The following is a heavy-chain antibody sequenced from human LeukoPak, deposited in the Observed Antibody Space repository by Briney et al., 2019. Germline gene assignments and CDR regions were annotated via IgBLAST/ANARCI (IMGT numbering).Heavy chain of an antibody. Sequence: ASVKVSCKASGYTFTSYDINWVRQATGQGLEWMGWMNPNSGNTGCAQKFQGKVTMTRNTSISTAYMELSSLRSEDTAVYYCARGGVEIYGTNYYYGMDVWGQGTTVTVSS. V-gene: IGHV1-8*01. CDR2: MNPNSGNT. J-gene: IGHJ6*02. CDR1: GYTFTSYD. CDR3: ARGGVEIYGTNYYYGMDV. D-gene: IGHD4-17*01.